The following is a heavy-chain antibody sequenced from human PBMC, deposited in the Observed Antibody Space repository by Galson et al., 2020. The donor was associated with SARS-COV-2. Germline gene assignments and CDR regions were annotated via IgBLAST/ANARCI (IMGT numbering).Heavy chain of an antibody. CDR1: GYTFTSYY. CDR3: AREVANGYNWRYFDY. Sequence: ASVKVSCKASGYTFTSYYMHWVRQAPGQGLEWMGIINPSGGSTSYAQKFQGRVTMTRDTSTSTVYMELSSLRSEDTAVYYCAREVANGYNWRYFDYWGQGTLVTVSS. J-gene: IGHJ4*02. CDR2: INPSGGST. D-gene: IGHD5-12*01. V-gene: IGHV1-46*01.